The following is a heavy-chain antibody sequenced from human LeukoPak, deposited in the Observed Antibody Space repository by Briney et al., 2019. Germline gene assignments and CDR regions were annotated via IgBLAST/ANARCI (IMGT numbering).Heavy chain of an antibody. Sequence: GESLQISCKGSGYSFTSYWIGWVRQLPGKGLEWMGIIYPGDSDTRYSPSFQGQVTISADKSISTAYLQWSSLKASDTAMYHCARLDSSGYYPYYFDYWGQGTLVTVSS. V-gene: IGHV5-51*01. J-gene: IGHJ4*02. CDR2: IYPGDSDT. CDR3: ARLDSSGYYPYYFDY. D-gene: IGHD3-22*01. CDR1: GYSFTSYW.